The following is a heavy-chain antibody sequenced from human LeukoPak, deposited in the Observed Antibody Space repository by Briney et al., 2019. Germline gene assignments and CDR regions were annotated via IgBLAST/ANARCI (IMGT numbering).Heavy chain of an antibody. CDR3: VKECEQLVGNNWFDP. CDR2: ISGGGRSI. V-gene: IGHV3-23*01. J-gene: IGHJ5*02. CDR1: GFAFSDYA. D-gene: IGHD1/OR15-1a*01. Sequence: GGSLRLSCAASGFAFSDYAMSWVRQAPGKGLGWVAGISGGGRSIYYAYSVKGRFNISRDNSKNILYLQMTNVTVQDTAVYYCVKECEQLVGNNWFDPWGQGTLVTVSS.